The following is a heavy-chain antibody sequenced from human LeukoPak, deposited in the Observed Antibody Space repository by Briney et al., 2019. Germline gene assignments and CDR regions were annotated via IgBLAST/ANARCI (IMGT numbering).Heavy chain of an antibody. V-gene: IGHV3-15*01. CDR2: VKRKTDGGTT. Sequence: GGSLRLSCAASGFTFSKAWMSWVRQAPGKGLEWVGHVKRKTDGGTTEYAAPVKGRFIISRDDIKETLYLQMNSLRAEDTAVYYCAKDGRGSLRFLEWLSTYYFDYWGQGTLVTVSS. J-gene: IGHJ4*02. D-gene: IGHD3-3*01. CDR3: AKDGRGSLRFLEWLSTYYFDY. CDR1: GFTFSKAW.